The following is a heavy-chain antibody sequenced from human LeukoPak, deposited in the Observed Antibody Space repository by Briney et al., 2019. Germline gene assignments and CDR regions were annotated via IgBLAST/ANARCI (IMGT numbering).Heavy chain of an antibody. V-gene: IGHV5-10-1*01. J-gene: IGHJ3*02. CDR3: ARHQLLGPCFKGVCSDAFDI. Sequence: GESLKISFKGSGYRFTSYWISWGRRMPGKGGEWMGRIDPSDSYTNYSPSFQGHLTISADKSISTAYLQWSSLKASDTAMYYCARHQLLGPCFKGVCSDAFDIWGQGTMVTVSS. CDR1: GYRFTSYW. CDR2: IDPSDSYT. D-gene: IGHD2-8*01.